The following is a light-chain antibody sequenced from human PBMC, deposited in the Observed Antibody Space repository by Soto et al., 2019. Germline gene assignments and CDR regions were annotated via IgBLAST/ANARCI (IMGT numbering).Light chain of an antibody. Sequence: EIMLTQSPATLPLSPGERATLSCRASQSVSSYLAWYQQKPGQAPRLLIYDASNRATGIPARFSGSGSGTDFTLTISGLEPEDFAVYYCQQYGSSPRPTFGQGTKVDIK. CDR1: QSVSSY. CDR3: QQYGSSPRPT. CDR2: DAS. V-gene: IGKV3-11*01. J-gene: IGKJ1*01.